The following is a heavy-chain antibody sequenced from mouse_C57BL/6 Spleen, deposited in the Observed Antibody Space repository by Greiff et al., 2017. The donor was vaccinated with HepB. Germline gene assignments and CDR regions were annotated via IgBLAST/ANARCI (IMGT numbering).Heavy chain of an antibody. Sequence: QVHVKQSGAELARPGASVKLSCKASGYTFTSYGISWVKQRTGQGLEWIGGIYPRSGNTYYNEKFKGKATLTADKSSSTAYMELRSLTSEDSAVYFCARSRGYSNPFAYWGQGTLVTVSA. D-gene: IGHD2-5*01. J-gene: IGHJ3*01. CDR2: IYPRSGNT. CDR1: GYTFTSYG. V-gene: IGHV1-81*01. CDR3: ARSRGYSNPFAY.